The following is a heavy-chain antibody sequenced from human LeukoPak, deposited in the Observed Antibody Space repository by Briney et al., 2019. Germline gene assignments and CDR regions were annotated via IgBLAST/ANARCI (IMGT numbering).Heavy chain of an antibody. V-gene: IGHV3-30-3*01. CDR1: GFTFSSYA. Sequence: PGGSLRLFCAASGFTFSSYAMHWVRQAPGKGLEWVAVISYDGSNKYYADSVKGRFTISRDNSKNTLYLQMNSLRAEDTAVYYCARDPSSSSSVGGYLDYWGQGTLVTVSS. D-gene: IGHD6-6*01. CDR2: ISYDGSNK. J-gene: IGHJ4*02. CDR3: ARDPSSSSSVGGYLDY.